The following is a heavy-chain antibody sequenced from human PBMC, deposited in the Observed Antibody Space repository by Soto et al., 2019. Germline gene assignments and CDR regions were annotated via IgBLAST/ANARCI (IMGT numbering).Heavy chain of an antibody. Sequence: GASVKVACKASGGDFNSYAISWVRQAPGQGLEWMGGIIPVFGTANLAQRLQDRGTITADRSTKTAYMELRSLRSEDTAVDYCATSGEAGNKGNLDLWGQGTTVTVSS. D-gene: IGHD6-19*01. V-gene: IGHV1-69*06. J-gene: IGHJ6*02. CDR1: GGDFNSYA. CDR3: ATSGEAGNKGNLDL. CDR2: IIPVFGTA.